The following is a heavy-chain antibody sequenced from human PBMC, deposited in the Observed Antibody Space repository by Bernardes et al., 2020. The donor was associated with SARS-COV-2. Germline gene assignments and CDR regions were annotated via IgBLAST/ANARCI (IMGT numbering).Heavy chain of an antibody. Sequence: SETLSLTRTVSGGSISSGGYYWSWLRQHPGKGLEWIGYIYYSGSTYYNPSLKSRVTISVDTSKNQFSLKLSSVTAADTAVYYCARARVTMIVVVTHFDYWGQGTLVTVSS. CDR2: IYYSGST. D-gene: IGHD3-22*01. CDR1: GGSISSGGYY. J-gene: IGHJ4*02. V-gene: IGHV4-31*03. CDR3: ARARVTMIVVVTHFDY.